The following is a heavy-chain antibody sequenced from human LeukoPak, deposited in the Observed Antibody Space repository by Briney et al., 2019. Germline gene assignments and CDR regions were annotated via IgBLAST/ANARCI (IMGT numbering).Heavy chain of an antibody. D-gene: IGHD1-20*01. CDR3: ATAPTLTGTTPKPENWFDP. CDR2: FDPEDGET. V-gene: IGHV1-24*01. CDR1: GYTLTELS. Sequence: ASVKVSCKVSGYTLTELSIHWVRQAPGKGLEWMGGFDPEDGETIYAQKFQGRVTMTEDTSTDTAYMELSSLRSEDTAVYYCATAPTLTGTTPKPENWFDPWGQGTLVTVSS. J-gene: IGHJ5*02.